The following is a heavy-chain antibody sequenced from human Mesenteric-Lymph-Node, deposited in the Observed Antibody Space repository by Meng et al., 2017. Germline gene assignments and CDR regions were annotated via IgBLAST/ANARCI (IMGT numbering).Heavy chain of an antibody. D-gene: IGHD6-19*01. CDR2: IGHSGTT. CDR1: GGSISTSGYY. Sequence: QPHLQESGPGPVKPSGALSLTCSVSGGSISTSGYYWGWIRQPPGKGLEWIGSIGHSGTTYYTPSLRRRVTVSIDTSKNQFSLEVTSVTAADTAVYYCVRSSGWVRTGFDPWGQGTLVTVSS. CDR3: VRSSGWVRTGFDP. J-gene: IGHJ5*02. V-gene: IGHV4-39*01.